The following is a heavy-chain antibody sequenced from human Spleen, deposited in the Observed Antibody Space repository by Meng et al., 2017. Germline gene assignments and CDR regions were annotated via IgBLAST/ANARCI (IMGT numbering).Heavy chain of an antibody. V-gene: IGHV6-1*01. D-gene: IGHD1-1*01. CDR1: RERASGNIAA. CDR2: TYYRSKWYT. J-gene: IGHJ4*02. CDR3: ARGTGATGTDY. Sequence: QLGPGRVKSSHTLPPTGANSRERASGNIAAWNGIRQSPSRGLEWLGRTYYRSKWYTDYAVSVKSRILINPDTSKNQFYLQLYSVTPEETAVYFCARGTGATGTDYWGQGTLVTVSS.